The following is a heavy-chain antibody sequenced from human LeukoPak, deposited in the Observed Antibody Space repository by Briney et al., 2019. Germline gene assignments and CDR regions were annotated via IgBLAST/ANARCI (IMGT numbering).Heavy chain of an antibody. J-gene: IGHJ5*02. V-gene: IGHV4-39*07. Sequence: SQTLSLTCTVSAGSISTSSYYWGWIRQPPGKGLEWIGRIYYSGSTYYNPSLKSRVTISVDTSKNQFSLKLSSVTAADTAVYYCARGVRSTGDYIHRNWFDPWGQGTLVTVSS. D-gene: IGHD4-17*01. CDR3: ARGVRSTGDYIHRNWFDP. CDR2: IYYSGST. CDR1: AGSISTSSYY.